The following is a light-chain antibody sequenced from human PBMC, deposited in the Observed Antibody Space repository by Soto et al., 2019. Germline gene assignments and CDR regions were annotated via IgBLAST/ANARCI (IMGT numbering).Light chain of an antibody. CDR1: SSDVGSYNL. J-gene: IGLJ1*01. Sequence: QSVLTQPASVSGSPGQSITISCTGTSSDVGSYNLVSWYQQHPGKAPKLMIYEVSKRPSGVSNRFSGSKSGNTASLTISGLRAEDEADYYCCSYEGSSTFPNYVFGTGTKVTVL. CDR2: EVS. V-gene: IGLV2-23*02. CDR3: CSYEGSSTFPNYV.